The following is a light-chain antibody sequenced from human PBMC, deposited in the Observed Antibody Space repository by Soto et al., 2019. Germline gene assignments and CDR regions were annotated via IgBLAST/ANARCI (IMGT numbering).Light chain of an antibody. V-gene: IGKV3-15*01. CDR3: QQYSNWPLT. CDR1: QSANSN. Sequence: IVMTQSPATLSVSPGERATLSCWASQSANSNLAWYQQKPGQAPRLLIYGASTRDTGIPVRFSGSGSGTEFTLTISSLQSEDFAVYYCQQYSNWPLTFGGGTKVEVK. J-gene: IGKJ4*01. CDR2: GAS.